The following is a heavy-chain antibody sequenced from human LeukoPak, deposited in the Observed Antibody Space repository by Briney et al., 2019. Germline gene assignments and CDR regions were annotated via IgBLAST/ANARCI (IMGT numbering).Heavy chain of an antibody. V-gene: IGHV4-31*03. J-gene: IGHJ6*03. CDR3: ARGGSSYYYYYYMDV. CDR1: GGSISSGGYY. D-gene: IGHD6-6*01. Sequence: SETLSLTCTVSGGSISSGGYYWSWIRQHPGKGLEWIGNIYYSGSTYYNPSLKSRVTISVDTSKNQFSLKLSSVTAADTAVYYCARGGSSYYYYYYMDVWGKGTTVTVSS. CDR2: IYYSGST.